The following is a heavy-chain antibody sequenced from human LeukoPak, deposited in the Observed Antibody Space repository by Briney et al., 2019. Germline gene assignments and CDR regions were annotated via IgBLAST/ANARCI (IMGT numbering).Heavy chain of an antibody. J-gene: IGHJ4*02. D-gene: IGHD2-2*01. CDR1: GFTFTDYS. CDR2: ISSDSRHI. V-gene: IGHV3-21*01. Sequence: PGGSLRLSCAASGFTFTDYSMNWVRQAPGRGLEWVSSISSDSRHIFYADSVKGRFIISRDNAENSLYLQMDNLGAEDTAVYYCARLYCGSSSCYADDYWGQGTLVTVSS. CDR3: ARLYCGSSSCYADDY.